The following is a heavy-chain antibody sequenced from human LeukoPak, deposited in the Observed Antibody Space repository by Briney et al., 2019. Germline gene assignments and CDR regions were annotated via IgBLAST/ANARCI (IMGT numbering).Heavy chain of an antibody. CDR3: ARDSTYHYDSSGPDAFDI. Sequence: GGSLRLSCAASGFTFSSYWMHWVRQAPGKGLVWVSRINSDGSSTSYADSVKGRFTISRDNAKNTLYLQMNSLRAEDTAVYYCARDSTYHYDSSGPDAFDIWGQGTMVTVSS. D-gene: IGHD3-22*01. CDR2: INSDGSST. J-gene: IGHJ3*02. CDR1: GFTFSSYW. V-gene: IGHV3-74*01.